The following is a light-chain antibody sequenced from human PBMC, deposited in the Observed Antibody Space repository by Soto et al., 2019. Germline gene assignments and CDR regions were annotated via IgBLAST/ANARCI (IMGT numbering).Light chain of an antibody. CDR2: AAS. J-gene: IGKJ1*01. V-gene: IGKV1-39*01. CDR1: QTISNY. CDR3: QQSYSTPRT. Sequence: DIQMTQSPSSLSASVGDRVTITCRASQTISNYLNWYQQKPGKAPQVLIYAASVLQSGVPSRFSGSGSGTDFTLTISTLQLEDFATYYCQQSYSTPRTFGQGTKVEIK.